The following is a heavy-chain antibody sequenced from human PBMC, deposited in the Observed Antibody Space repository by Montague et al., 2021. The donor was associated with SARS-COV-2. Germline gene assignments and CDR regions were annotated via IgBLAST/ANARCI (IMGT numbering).Heavy chain of an antibody. CDR2: MNPNSGDT. J-gene: IGHJ5*02. CDR1: GYTFIAFY. CDR3: ARLEGSGSHWFDP. Sequence: SVKVSCKASGYTFIAFYIHWVRQVPGQGLEWMGWMNPNSGDTRYAHKFEGRVTMTRDTSISTAYMELRSLKSDDTAVYYCARLEGSGSHWFDPWGLGTLVTVSS. D-gene: IGHD3-10*01. V-gene: IGHV1-2*07.